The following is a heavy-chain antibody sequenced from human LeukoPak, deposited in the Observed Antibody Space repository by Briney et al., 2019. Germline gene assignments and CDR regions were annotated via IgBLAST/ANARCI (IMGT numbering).Heavy chain of an antibody. V-gene: IGHV3-23*01. CDR1: GFTFSNFA. D-gene: IGHD6-13*01. CDR2: IGGGDGSI. CDR3: AKSGLAIAAPDAFDI. Sequence: GGSLRLSCAASGFTFSNFAVNWVRQAPGKGLEWVSVIGGGDGSIYYADSVKGRFTISRDNSKNTLYLQMTSLRAEDTAVYYCAKSGLAIAAPDAFDIWGQGTMVTVSS. J-gene: IGHJ3*02.